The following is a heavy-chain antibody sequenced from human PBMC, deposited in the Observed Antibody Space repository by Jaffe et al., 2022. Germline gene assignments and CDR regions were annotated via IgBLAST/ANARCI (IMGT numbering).Heavy chain of an antibody. J-gene: IGHJ4*02. Sequence: QVQLQESGPGLVKPSETLSLTCTVSGGSISSYYWSWIRQPPGKGLEWIGYIYYSGSTNYNPSLKSRVTISVDTSKNQFSLKLSSVTAADTAVYYCARTPITALIVATTLDYYFDYWGQGTLVTVSS. V-gene: IGHV4-59*01. CDR1: GGSISSYY. CDR2: IYYSGST. D-gene: IGHD5-12*01. CDR3: ARTPITALIVATTLDYYFDY.